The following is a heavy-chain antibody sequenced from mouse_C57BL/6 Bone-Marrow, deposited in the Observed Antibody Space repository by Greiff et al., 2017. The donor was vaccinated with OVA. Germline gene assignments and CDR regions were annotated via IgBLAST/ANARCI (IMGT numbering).Heavy chain of an antibody. CDR1: GYTFTSSC. J-gene: IGHJ4*01. V-gene: IGHV1-53*01. CDR3: AREGYGSSYYAMDY. CDR2: IDPSNGCT. D-gene: IGHD1-1*01. Sequence: QVQLQQSGTELVNPGASVQLSCKASGYTFTSSCMHWVKQSPGQGLELIVHIDPSNGCTNYNEKFKSNATLTVDKSSSTAYMQLSSLTSEDSAVYYCAREGYGSSYYAMDYWGQGTSVTVSS.